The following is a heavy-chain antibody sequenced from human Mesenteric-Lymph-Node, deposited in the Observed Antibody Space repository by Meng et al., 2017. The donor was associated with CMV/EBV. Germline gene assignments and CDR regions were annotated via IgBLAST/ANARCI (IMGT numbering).Heavy chain of an antibody. Sequence: SGYTFTSYAMNWVRQAPGQGLEWMGWINANTGNPTYAQGFTGRFVFSLDTSVSTAYLQISSLKAEDTAVYYCARGIRYFDWLQYWYFDLWGRGTLVTVSS. CDR2: INANTGNP. J-gene: IGHJ2*01. CDR1: GYTFTSYA. V-gene: IGHV7-4-1*02. CDR3: ARGIRYFDWLQYWYFDL. D-gene: IGHD3-9*01.